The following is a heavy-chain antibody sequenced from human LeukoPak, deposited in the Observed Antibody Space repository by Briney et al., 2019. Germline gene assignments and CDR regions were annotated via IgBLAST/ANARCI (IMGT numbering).Heavy chain of an antibody. Sequence: SETLSLTCAVYGGSFSGYYWSWIRQPPGKGLEWIGEINHSGSTNYNPSLKSRVTISVDTSKNQFSLKLSSVTAADTAVYYCARHRRHYYDSSGSQRANWFDPWGQGTLVTVSS. J-gene: IGHJ5*02. V-gene: IGHV4-34*01. D-gene: IGHD3-22*01. CDR2: INHSGST. CDR3: ARHRRHYYDSSGSQRANWFDP. CDR1: GGSFSGYY.